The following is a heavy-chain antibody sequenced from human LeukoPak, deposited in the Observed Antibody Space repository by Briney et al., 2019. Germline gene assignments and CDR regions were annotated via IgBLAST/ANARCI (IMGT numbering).Heavy chain of an antibody. J-gene: IGHJ6*03. D-gene: IGHD3-10*01. Sequence: GGSLRLSCAASGFTFSSYEMNWVRQAPGKGLEWVSAISGSGGSTYYADSVKGRFTISRDNSKNTLYLQMNSLRAEDTAVYYCAKEGLWFGELHMDVWGKGTTVTISS. V-gene: IGHV3-23*01. CDR3: AKEGLWFGELHMDV. CDR1: GFTFSSYE. CDR2: ISGSGGST.